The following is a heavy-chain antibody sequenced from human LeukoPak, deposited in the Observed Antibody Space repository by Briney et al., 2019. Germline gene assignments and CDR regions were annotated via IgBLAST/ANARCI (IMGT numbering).Heavy chain of an antibody. D-gene: IGHD3-22*01. J-gene: IGHJ4*02. Sequence: PSETLSLTCTVSGGSISSSSYYWGWIRQPPGKGLEWIGSIYYSGSTYCNPSLKSRVTISVDTSKNQFSLKLSSVTAADTAVYYCARDVDSSGYYDYWGQGTLVTVSS. CDR2: IYYSGST. V-gene: IGHV4-39*07. CDR1: GGSISSSSYY. CDR3: ARDVDSSGYYDY.